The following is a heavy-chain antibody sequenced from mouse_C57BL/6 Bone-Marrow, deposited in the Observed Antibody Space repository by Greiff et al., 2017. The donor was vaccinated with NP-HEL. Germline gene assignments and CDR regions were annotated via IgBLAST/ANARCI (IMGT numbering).Heavy chain of an antibody. Sequence: DVMLVESGGGLVKPGGSLKLSCAASGFTFSSYAMSWVRQTPEKRLEWVATISDGGSYTYYPDNVKGRFTISRDNAKNNLYLQMSHLKSEDTAMYYCARRGITTVVSWYFDVWGTGTTVTVSS. D-gene: IGHD1-1*01. CDR1: GFTFSSYA. CDR2: ISDGGSYT. V-gene: IGHV5-4*03. CDR3: ARRGITTVVSWYFDV. J-gene: IGHJ1*03.